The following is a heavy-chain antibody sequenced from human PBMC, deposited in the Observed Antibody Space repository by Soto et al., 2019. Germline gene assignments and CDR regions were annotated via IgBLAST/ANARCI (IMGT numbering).Heavy chain of an antibody. CDR2: IIPLLAIT. V-gene: IGHV1-69*02. CDR3: ALGSWSAETFDI. D-gene: IGHD6-13*01. Sequence: QVQLVQSGAEVKKPGSSVKVSCKASGGTFNIYTIIWVRQAPGQGLEWMGRIIPLLAITNYAQRFQDRVTITADTSTSTAYMDLRSLPSADTAVYYCALGSWSAETFDIWGQGTLVTVSS. CDR1: GGTFNIYT. J-gene: IGHJ3*02.